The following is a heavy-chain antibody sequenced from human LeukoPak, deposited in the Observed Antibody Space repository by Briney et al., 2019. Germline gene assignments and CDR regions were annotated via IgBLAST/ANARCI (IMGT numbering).Heavy chain of an antibody. CDR3: ARDGGAAAGTLYYYYYYGMDV. Sequence: GASVKVSCKASGYTFTSYYMHCVRQAPGQGLEWMGIINPSGGSTSYAQKFQGRVTMTRDTSTSTVYMELSSLRSEDTAVYYCARDGGAAAGTLYYYYYYGMDVWGQGTTVTVSS. V-gene: IGHV1-46*01. D-gene: IGHD6-13*01. CDR1: GYTFTSYY. CDR2: INPSGGST. J-gene: IGHJ6*02.